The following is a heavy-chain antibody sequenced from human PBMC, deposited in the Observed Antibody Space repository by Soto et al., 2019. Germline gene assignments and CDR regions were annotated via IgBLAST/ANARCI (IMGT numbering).Heavy chain of an antibody. D-gene: IGHD6-19*01. V-gene: IGHV4-4*02. Sequence: QVLLQESGPGLVQPSGTLSLSCAVSGGSISSSHFWGWVRQPPGKGLEWVGDISHSGSVNYNPSRKSRVTISIDKSKNQFSLKLNSVPAAATAVYYCARSFGWYAIDYWGQGTLVIVSS. J-gene: IGHJ4*02. CDR1: GGSISSSHF. CDR3: ARSFGWYAIDY. CDR2: ISHSGSV.